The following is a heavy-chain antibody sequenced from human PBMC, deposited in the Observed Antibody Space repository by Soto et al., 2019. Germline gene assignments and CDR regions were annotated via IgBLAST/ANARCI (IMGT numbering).Heavy chain of an antibody. CDR3: ARAVARGVKTIYYYYGMDV. J-gene: IGHJ6*02. Sequence: GTSVKVSCKASGYTFSNIAMHWVRQAPGQRLEWMGWINPGNGNTKYSQTFQGRVTITRDTSASTAYMELSSLRSEDTAVYYCARAVARGVKTIYYYYGMDVWGQGTTVTVSS. CDR2: INPGNGNT. D-gene: IGHD3-10*01. CDR1: GYTFSNIA. V-gene: IGHV1-3*01.